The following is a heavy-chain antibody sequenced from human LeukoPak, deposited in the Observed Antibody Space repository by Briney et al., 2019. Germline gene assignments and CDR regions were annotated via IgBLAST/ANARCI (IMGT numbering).Heavy chain of an antibody. D-gene: IGHD1-26*01. CDR3: ARVGVGATRQRYYYYYGMDV. V-gene: IGHV4-59*01. Sequence: SETLSLTCTVSGGSISNYYWSWIRQPPGRGLEWIGYINYSGSTNYNPSLKNRVTISVDTSKNQFSLKVTSVTAADTAVYYCARVGVGATRQRYYYYYGMDVWGQGTTVTVSS. J-gene: IGHJ6*02. CDR1: GGSISNYY. CDR2: INYSGST.